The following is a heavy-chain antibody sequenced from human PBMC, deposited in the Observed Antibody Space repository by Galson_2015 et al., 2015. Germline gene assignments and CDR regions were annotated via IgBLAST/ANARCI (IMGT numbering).Heavy chain of an antibody. CDR1: GGTFSSYA. J-gene: IGHJ6*02. CDR3: ARATVVVAANYYYGMDV. CDR2: IIPIFGIA. D-gene: IGHD2-15*01. V-gene: IGHV1-69*10. Sequence: SVKVSCKASGGTFSSYAISWVRQAPGQGLEWMGGIIPIFGIANYAQKFQGRVTITADKSTSTAYMELSSLRSEDTAVYYCARATVVVAANYYYGMDVWGQGTTVTVSS.